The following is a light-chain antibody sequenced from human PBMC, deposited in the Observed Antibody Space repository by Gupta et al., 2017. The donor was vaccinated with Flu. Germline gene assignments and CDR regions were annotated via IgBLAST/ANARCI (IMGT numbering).Light chain of an antibody. Sequence: QAVVPQQPSLSVSPGGTVTLTCGLSAGTVTSGHYPYWFQQNPGQAPRTLIYDTTNTHPWTPARFSGSLRGGKAALTLSGAQAEDEDEYYCLLAYSDARMFGGGTKLTVL. CDR2: DTT. V-gene: IGLV7-46*01. J-gene: IGLJ3*02. CDR1: AGTVTSGHY. CDR3: LLAYSDARM.